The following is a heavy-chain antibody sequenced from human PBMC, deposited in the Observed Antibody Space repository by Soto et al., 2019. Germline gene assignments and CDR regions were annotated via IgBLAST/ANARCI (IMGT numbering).Heavy chain of an antibody. J-gene: IGHJ3*02. CDR1: GYPVTAYY. Sequence: QLHLVQSGAVVKKPGASVTVSCSASGYPVTAYYMHWVRQAPGRGLEWMGGINPATGAAKYTQTFRGRVTLTRDPSTGKVFMELGGLASEDPAVFYCARGGGVGVAGSAAFDMWGQGTLLTVSS. D-gene: IGHD3-3*01. CDR2: INPATGAA. V-gene: IGHV1-2*02. CDR3: ARGGGVGVAGSAAFDM.